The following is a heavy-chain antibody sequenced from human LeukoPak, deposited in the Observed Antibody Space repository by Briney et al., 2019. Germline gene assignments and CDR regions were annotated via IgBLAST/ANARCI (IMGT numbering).Heavy chain of an antibody. Sequence: GGSLRLSCAASGFTFSIYWMSWVRQAPGKGLEWVASMKGDGSVKHFLDSVEGQFTISRDNAKNSLYLQMNSLRAEDTAVYYCARWDAYCSGGRCYSGDFAFDIWGQGTMVTVSS. V-gene: IGHV3-7*01. CDR2: MKGDGSVK. D-gene: IGHD2-15*01. CDR1: GFTFSIYW. CDR3: ARWDAYCSGGRCYSGDFAFDI. J-gene: IGHJ3*02.